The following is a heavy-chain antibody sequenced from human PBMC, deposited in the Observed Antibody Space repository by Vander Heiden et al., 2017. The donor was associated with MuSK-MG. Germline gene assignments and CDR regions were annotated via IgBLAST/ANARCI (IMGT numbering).Heavy chain of an antibody. CDR3: ARGPMGRGVMYAFDI. D-gene: IGHD3-10*01. Sequence: QVQLQESGPGLVKPSETLSLTCTVSSGSISSYYWSWIRQPPGKGLEWIGYIYYSGSTNYNPSLKSRVTISVDTSKNQFSLKLSSVTAADTAVYYCARGPMGRGVMYAFDIWGQGTMVTVSS. CDR2: IYYSGST. CDR1: SGSISSYY. V-gene: IGHV4-59*08. J-gene: IGHJ3*02.